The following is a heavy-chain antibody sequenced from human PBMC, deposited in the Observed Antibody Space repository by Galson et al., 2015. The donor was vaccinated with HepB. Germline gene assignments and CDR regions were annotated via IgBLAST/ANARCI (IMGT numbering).Heavy chain of an antibody. CDR3: AAGRGLYDYIWGSHTDYYFDY. CDR1: GFTFTSSA. CDR2: IVVGSGNT. Sequence: SVKVSCKASGFTFTSSAVQWVRQARGQRLEWIGWIVVGSGNTNYAQKFQERVTITRDMSTSTAYMELSSLRSEDTAVYYCAAGRGLYDYIWGSHTDYYFDYWGQGTLVTVSS. J-gene: IGHJ4*02. D-gene: IGHD3-16*01. V-gene: IGHV1-58*01.